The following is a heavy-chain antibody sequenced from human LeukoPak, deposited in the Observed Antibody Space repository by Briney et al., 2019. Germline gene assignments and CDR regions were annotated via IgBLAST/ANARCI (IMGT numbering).Heavy chain of an antibody. J-gene: IGHJ4*02. Sequence: GGSLRLSCAASGFTFSDYWMTWVRQAPGRELEWVANIKQDGSEKYSVDSVKGRLTISRDNAKNSLYLQMNSLRAEDTAVYFCARDTSSAWYGLIDYWGQGSLVTVSS. CDR3: ARDTSSAWYGLIDY. CDR1: GFTFSDYW. CDR2: IKQDGSEK. D-gene: IGHD6-19*01. V-gene: IGHV3-7*01.